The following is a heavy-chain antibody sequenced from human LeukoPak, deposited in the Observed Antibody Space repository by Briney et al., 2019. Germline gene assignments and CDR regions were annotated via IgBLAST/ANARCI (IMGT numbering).Heavy chain of an antibody. D-gene: IGHD3-3*02. J-gene: IGHJ6*02. CDR3: TRPRRLAGSYYSCCGVDV. CDR2: INHSGST. V-gene: IGHV4-34*01. Sequence: SETLSLTCAVYGGSFSGYDWSWIRQPPGKGLEWMGEINHSGSTNYNPALKSRVTFSVHTSQNPFSLQLTSVTAADTAVYSWTRPRRLAGSYYSCCGVDVWGQGTTVTVSS. CDR1: GGSFSGYD.